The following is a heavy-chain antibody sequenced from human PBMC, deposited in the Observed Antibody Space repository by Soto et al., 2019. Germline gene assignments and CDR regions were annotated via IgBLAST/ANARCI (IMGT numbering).Heavy chain of an antibody. D-gene: IGHD3-3*01. V-gene: IGHV4-31*03. Sequence: SETLSLTCTVSGGSISSGGYYWSWIRQHPGKGLEWIGYIYYSGSTYYNPSLKSRVAISVDTSKNQFSLKLSSVTAADTAVYYRARDRGRFGDVWGQGTTVTVSS. CDR2: IYYSGST. CDR3: ARDRGRFGDV. J-gene: IGHJ6*02. CDR1: GGSISSGGYY.